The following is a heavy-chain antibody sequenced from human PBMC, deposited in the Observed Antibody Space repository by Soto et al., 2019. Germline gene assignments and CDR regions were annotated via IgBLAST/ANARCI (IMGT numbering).Heavy chain of an antibody. CDR1: GGTFSSYA. Sequence: QVQLVRSGAEVKKPGSSVKVSCKASGGTFSSYAISWVRQAPGQGLEWMGGIIPIFGTANYAQKFQGRVTITADESTSTAYMELSSLRSEDTAVYYCAKTGTPGSVANWFDPWGQGTLVTVSS. D-gene: IGHD1-1*01. V-gene: IGHV1-69*12. CDR2: IIPIFGTA. CDR3: AKTGTPGSVANWFDP. J-gene: IGHJ5*02.